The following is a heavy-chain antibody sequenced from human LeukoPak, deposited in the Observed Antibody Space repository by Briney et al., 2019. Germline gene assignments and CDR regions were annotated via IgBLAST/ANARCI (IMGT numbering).Heavy chain of an antibody. V-gene: IGHV4-31*09. J-gene: IGHJ4*02. CDR3: RGYYDILTGYYPQDY. CDR2: IYYSGST. Sequence: SQTLSLTCTVSGGSISSGGYYWSWIRQHPGKGLEWIGYIYYSGSTYYNPSLKSRVTISVDTSKNQFSLKPSSVTAADTAVYYCRGYYDILTGYYPQDYWGQGTLVTVSS. D-gene: IGHD3-9*01. CDR1: GGSISSGGYY.